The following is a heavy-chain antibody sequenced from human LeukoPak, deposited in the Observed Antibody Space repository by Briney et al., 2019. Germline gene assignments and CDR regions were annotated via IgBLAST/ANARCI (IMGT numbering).Heavy chain of an antibody. Sequence: GGSLRLSCAASGFTFSSYAMSWVRQAPGKGLEWVSAISGSGGSTYYADSVKGRFTISRDNAKNSLYLQMNSLRAEDTALYYCAKGTRAVAGRGHFDYWGQGTLVTVSS. CDR2: ISGSGGST. CDR3: AKGTRAVAGRGHFDY. D-gene: IGHD6-19*01. J-gene: IGHJ4*02. V-gene: IGHV3-23*01. CDR1: GFTFSSYA.